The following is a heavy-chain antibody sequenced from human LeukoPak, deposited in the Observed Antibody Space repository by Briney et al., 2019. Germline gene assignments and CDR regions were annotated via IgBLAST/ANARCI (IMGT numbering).Heavy chain of an antibody. CDR1: GFTFSNAW. D-gene: IGHD2-21*02. CDR3: TTEGRYCGGDCYWNY. V-gene: IGHV3-15*01. J-gene: IGHJ4*02. CDR2: IKSKTDGGTT. Sequence: GGSLRLSCAASGFTFSNAWMSWVCQAPGKGLEWAGRIKSKTDGGTTDYAAPVKGRFTISRDDSKNTLYLQMNSLKTEDTAVYYCTTEGRYCGGDCYWNYWGQGTLVTVSS.